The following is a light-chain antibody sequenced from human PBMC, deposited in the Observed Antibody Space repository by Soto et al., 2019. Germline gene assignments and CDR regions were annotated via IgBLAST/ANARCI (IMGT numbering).Light chain of an antibody. CDR3: QQHINWPLT. CDR1: QTVSSS. Sequence: EIVFTQSPGTLALTPGERATLSCRASQTVSSSLAWYQQKPGQAPRLLIYEASNRATGIPARFSGSGSGADFTLTISSLEPEDFALYYCQQHINWPLTFGGG. CDR2: EAS. V-gene: IGKV3-11*01. J-gene: IGKJ4*01.